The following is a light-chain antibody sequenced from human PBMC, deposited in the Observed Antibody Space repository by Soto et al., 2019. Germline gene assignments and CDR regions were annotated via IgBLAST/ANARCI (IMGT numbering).Light chain of an antibody. J-gene: IGKJ5*01. CDR1: QSISSF. CDR3: QQLNSYPIT. CDR2: AAS. V-gene: IGKV1-9*01. Sequence: IQLTQSPSSLSASVGDRGTITSRASQSISSFLAWYQQKPGKAPNLLIYAASTLRSGVPSRFSGGGSGTDFSLTVSSPLPADFATYYCQQLNSYPITFGQGTRLE.